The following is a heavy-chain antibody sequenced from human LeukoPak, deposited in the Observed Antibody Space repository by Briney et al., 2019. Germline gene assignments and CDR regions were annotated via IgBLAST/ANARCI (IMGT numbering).Heavy chain of an antibody. CDR3: AKRLPVVGDRNRAFDY. V-gene: IGHV3-23*01. Sequence: GGSLRLSCAASGFTFSNYAINWVRHAPGKGLECVSVINSGGSTYYADSVKGRFTISRDNSKNTLYLQMNSLRAEDTAVYYCAKRLPVVGDRNRAFDYWGQGTLVTVSS. CDR2: INSGGST. D-gene: IGHD2-21*02. J-gene: IGHJ4*02. CDR1: GFTFSNYA.